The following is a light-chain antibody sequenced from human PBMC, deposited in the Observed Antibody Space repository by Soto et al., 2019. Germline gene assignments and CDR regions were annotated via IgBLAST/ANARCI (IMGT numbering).Light chain of an antibody. Sequence: QPVLTQPPSVSEAPGQRVTISCTGSSSNIGAGYDVHWYQQFPGTAPKLLIYGNSNRPSGVPDRFSGSKSGTSASLAITGLQAEDEADYYCQSYDSSLSGVVFGGGTKLAVL. CDR3: QSYDSSLSGVV. CDR2: GNS. J-gene: IGLJ2*01. V-gene: IGLV1-40*01. CDR1: SSNIGAGYD.